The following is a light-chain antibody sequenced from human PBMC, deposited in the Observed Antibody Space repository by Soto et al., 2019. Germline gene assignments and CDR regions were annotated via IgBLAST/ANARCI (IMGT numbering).Light chain of an antibody. CDR1: QSVRSTY. V-gene: IGKV3-20*01. CDR2: DAS. Sequence: EIVLTQSPGTLSLSPGERATLPCRASQSVRSTYVAWYQQKPGQAPRLLIFDASSRATGIPDRFSGSGSGTDFPLTISRLEPEAFAVYYCHQYGTSPATFGQGTKVEIK. CDR3: HQYGTSPAT. J-gene: IGKJ1*01.